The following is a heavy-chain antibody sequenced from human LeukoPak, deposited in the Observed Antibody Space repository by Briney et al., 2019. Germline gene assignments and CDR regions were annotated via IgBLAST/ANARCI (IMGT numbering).Heavy chain of an antibody. Sequence: GASVKVSCKASGYTFTSYAMHWVRQAPGQRLEWMGWINAGNGNTKYSQKFRGRVTITRDTSASTAYMELSSLRSEDTAVYYCARGYGDYAWFDPWGQGTLVTVSS. CDR1: GYTFTSYA. V-gene: IGHV1-3*01. CDR2: INAGNGNT. D-gene: IGHD4-17*01. CDR3: ARGYGDYAWFDP. J-gene: IGHJ5*02.